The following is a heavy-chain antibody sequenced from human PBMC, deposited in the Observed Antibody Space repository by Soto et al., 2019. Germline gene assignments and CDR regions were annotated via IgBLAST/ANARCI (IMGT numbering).Heavy chain of an antibody. V-gene: IGHV4-31*03. D-gene: IGHD3-16*01. J-gene: IGHJ4*02. CDR1: GCPINSGWFY. CDR2: IYYSGST. CDR3: ARGVLH. Sequence: QVQLQESGPGLVKPSQTLSPTRTFPGCPINSGWFYLNWIRQHPGKGLEWIGSIYYSGSTYYHPSLKSRVTISVDTSKNQFSLKLSSVTAADTAVYYCARGVLHWGQGTLVTVSS.